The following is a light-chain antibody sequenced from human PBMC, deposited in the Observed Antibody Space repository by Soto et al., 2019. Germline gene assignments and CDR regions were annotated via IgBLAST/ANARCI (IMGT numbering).Light chain of an antibody. CDR2: SAS. J-gene: IGKJ1*01. CDR1: QSISSW. CDR3: QQYENWPRT. V-gene: IGKV1-5*01. Sequence: DIQITQSPSTLSGSVGDRVTITCRASQSISSWLAWYQQKPGKAPKLLIFSASGLQSGVPSRFSGSGSGTEFTLTISSLQSDDFAVYYCQQYENWPRTFGQGTKVDIK.